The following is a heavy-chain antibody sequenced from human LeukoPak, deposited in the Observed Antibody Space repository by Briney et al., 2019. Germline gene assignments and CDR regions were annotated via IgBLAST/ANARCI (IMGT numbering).Heavy chain of an antibody. CDR1: EFTFSSYA. CDR3: ASKRFLDY. CDR2: ISGSGGST. Sequence: QPGGSLRLSCAASEFTFSSYAMSWVRQAPGKGLEWVSTISGSGGSTYYADSVKGRFTISRDNPKDTLYLQMNSLRVEDTAVYYCASKRFLDYWGQGTLVTVSS. D-gene: IGHD3-3*01. J-gene: IGHJ4*02. V-gene: IGHV3-23*01.